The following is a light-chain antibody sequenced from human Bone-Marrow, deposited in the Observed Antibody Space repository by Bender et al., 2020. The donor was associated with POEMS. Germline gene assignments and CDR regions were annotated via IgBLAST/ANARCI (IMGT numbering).Light chain of an antibody. J-gene: IGLJ2*01. CDR1: GSNIGGYP. CDR3: SSYAGSNNFVV. CDR2: TNN. Sequence: QSVLTQPPSVSGTPGQRVTISCSGSGSNIGGYPVNWYQQLPGTAPRLLIYTNNERPSGVPDRFSGSKSGNTASLTVSGLQAEDAAHYYCSSYAGSNNFVVFGGGTKLTVL. V-gene: IGLV1-44*01.